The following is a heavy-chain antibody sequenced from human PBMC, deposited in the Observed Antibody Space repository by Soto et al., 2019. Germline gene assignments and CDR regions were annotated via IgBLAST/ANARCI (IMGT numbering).Heavy chain of an antibody. V-gene: IGHV1-18*04. J-gene: IGHJ6*02. Sequence: ASVKLSCKASGYTFTSYGISWVRQASGQGLEWMGWISAYNGNTNYAQKLQGRVTMTTDTSTSTAYMGLRSLRSDDTAVYYCASDLFCSSTSSSVFRQSGYYFCGMDVWG. CDR1: GYTFTSYG. D-gene: IGHD2-2*01. CDR3: ASDLFCSSTSSSVFRQSGYYFCGMDV. CDR2: ISAYNGNT.